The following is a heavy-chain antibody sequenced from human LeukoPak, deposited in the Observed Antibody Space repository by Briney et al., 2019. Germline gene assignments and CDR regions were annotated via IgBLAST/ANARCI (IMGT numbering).Heavy chain of an antibody. CDR2: SYHGDSNT. Sequence: GAALKTSCKGSGYSFTSYCIWWVHQLPGKGLGWMGISYHGDSNTRYNPSFQGEVTISDDKSISTAYLQWGSLKASDTAMYDFARHSDIAVADYYYYYMDVWGKGTTVTVSS. D-gene: IGHD6-19*01. V-gene: IGHV5-51*07. CDR1: GYSFTSYC. J-gene: IGHJ6*03. CDR3: ARHSDIAVADYYYYYMDV.